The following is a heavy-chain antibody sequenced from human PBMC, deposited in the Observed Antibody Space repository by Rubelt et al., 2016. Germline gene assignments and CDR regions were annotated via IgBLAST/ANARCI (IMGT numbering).Heavy chain of an antibody. D-gene: IGHD4-11*01. CDR3: TSTLRVSAKAYDYSNRDV. V-gene: IGHV3-23*01. Sequence: EVQLLESGGGLVQPGGSLRLSCAASGFTFSSYAMSWVRQAPGKGLEWVSAISGSGGSTYYADSVKGRFTISRENSKNTVYLQMNSRRAEDTAVDYCTSTLRVSAKAYDYSNRDVWGQGTTVTVSS. J-gene: IGHJ6*02. CDR2: ISGSGGST. CDR1: GFTFSSYA.